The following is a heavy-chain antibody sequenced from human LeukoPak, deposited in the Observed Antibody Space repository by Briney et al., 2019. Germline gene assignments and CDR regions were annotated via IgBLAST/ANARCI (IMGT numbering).Heavy chain of an antibody. V-gene: IGHV1-3*01. CDR3: ARPIVGAADDAFDI. CDR2: INASNGNT. J-gene: IGHJ3*02. Sequence: ASVTVSRKASGYTFTSYAMHWVRQAPGQRLEWMGWINASNGNTKYSQKFQGRVTITRDTSASTAYMELSSLRSEDSAVYYCARPIVGAADDAFDIWGQGTMVAVSS. D-gene: IGHD1-26*01. CDR1: GYTFTSYA.